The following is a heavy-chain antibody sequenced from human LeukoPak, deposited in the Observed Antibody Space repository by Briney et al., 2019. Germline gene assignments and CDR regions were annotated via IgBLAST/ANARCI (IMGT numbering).Heavy chain of an antibody. J-gene: IGHJ1*01. CDR1: GFTFSIYW. V-gene: IGHV3-74*01. Sequence: PGGSLRLSCAASGFTFSIYWMHWVRQAPGKGLVWVSRIKSDGSTNYVDSVKGRFTISRDNAKNTVSLQMNSLRAEDTGVYYCARAPSEIGGYYPEYFRHWGQGTLVTVSS. CDR2: IKSDGST. CDR3: ARAPSEIGGYYPEYFRH. D-gene: IGHD3-22*01.